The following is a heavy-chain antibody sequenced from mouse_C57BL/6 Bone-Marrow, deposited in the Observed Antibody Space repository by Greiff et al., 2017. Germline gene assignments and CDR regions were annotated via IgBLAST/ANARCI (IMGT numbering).Heavy chain of an antibody. V-gene: IGHV1-81*01. Sequence: VQRVESGAELARPGASVKLSCKASGYTFTSYGISWVKQRTGQGLEWIGEIYPRSGNTYYNEKFKGKATLTADKSSSTAYMELRSLTSEDSAVYFCARTFITTVYWGQGTTLTVSS. J-gene: IGHJ2*01. CDR3: ARTFITTVY. D-gene: IGHD1-1*01. CDR2: IYPRSGNT. CDR1: GYTFTSYG.